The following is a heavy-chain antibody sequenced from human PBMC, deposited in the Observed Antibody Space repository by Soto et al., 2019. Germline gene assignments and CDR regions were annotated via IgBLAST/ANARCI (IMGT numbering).Heavy chain of an antibody. CDR3: ARGGLEPFDY. J-gene: IGHJ4*02. CDR2: INDYGTTI. D-gene: IGHD1-1*01. Sequence: EVQLVESGGGLVQSGGSLRLSCAASGFTLGNYWMHWVRQAPGKGLVCVSRINDYGTTINYAESVEGRFIISRDDAKSEVYLQMNNLRAEDSAVYYCARGGLEPFDYWGQGALVTVSS. V-gene: IGHV3-74*01. CDR1: GFTLGNYW.